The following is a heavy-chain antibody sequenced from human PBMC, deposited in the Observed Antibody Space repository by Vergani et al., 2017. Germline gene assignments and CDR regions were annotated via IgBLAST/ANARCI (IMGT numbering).Heavy chain of an antibody. V-gene: IGHV3-23*01. CDR1: GFTFSSYT. J-gene: IGHJ6*02. CDR3: AKDTLSGWYGMDV. CDR2: ISGSGGGT. Sequence: EVQLLESGGGLVQPGGSLRLSCAASGFTFSSYTMSWVRQAPGKGLEWVSAISGSGGGTYYADSVKGRFTISRDNSKNTLYLEMNSLRAEDTAVYYCAKDTLSGWYGMDVWGQGTTVTVSS. D-gene: IGHD6-19*01.